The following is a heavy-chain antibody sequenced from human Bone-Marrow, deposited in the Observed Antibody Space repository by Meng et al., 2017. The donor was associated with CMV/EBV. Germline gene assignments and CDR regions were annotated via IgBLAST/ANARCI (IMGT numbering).Heavy chain of an antibody. V-gene: IGHV1-8*03. J-gene: IGHJ4*02. CDR2: MNPNSGNT. CDR3: ARGGATDYGENDY. Sequence: ASVKVSCKASGYTFTSYDTNWVRQATGQGLEWMGWMNPNSGNTGYAQKFQGRVTITRNTSISTAYMELSRLRSEDTVVYYCARGGATDYGENDYWGQGTRVTFSS. D-gene: IGHD4-17*01. CDR1: GYTFTSYD.